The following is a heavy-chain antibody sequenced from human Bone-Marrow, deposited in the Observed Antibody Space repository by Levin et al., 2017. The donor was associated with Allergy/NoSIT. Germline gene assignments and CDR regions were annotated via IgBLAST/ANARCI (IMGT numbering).Heavy chain of an antibody. Sequence: LSLTCGASGFTFDDYGMHWVRQAPGKGLEWVSGISWNIGKVAYAVSVMGRFTISRDHATHSLHLKMKRRRPEDTGLYYCAKDKGDGGSGNSYYYYYMDVWGKGTTVTVSS. D-gene: IGHD2-15*01. J-gene: IGHJ6*03. CDR1: GFTFDDYG. CDR2: ISWNIGKV. V-gene: IGHV3-9*01. CDR3: AKDKGDGGSGNSYYYYYMDV.